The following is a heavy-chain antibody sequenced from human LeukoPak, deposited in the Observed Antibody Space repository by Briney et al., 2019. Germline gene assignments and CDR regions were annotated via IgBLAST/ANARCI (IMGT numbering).Heavy chain of an antibody. D-gene: IGHD3-22*01. J-gene: IGHJ4*02. CDR3: ARLLYYYDSRHIDY. V-gene: IGHV1-18*01. CDR2: ISAYNGNT. Sequence: ASVKVSCKASGYTFTSYGISWVRQAPGQGLEWMGWISAYNGNTNYAQKLQGRVTMTTDTFTSTAYMELRSLRSDDTAVYYCARLLYYYDSRHIDYWGQGTLVTVSS. CDR1: GYTFTSYG.